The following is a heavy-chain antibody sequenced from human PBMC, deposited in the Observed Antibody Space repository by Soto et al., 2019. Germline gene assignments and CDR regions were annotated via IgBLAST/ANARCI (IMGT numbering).Heavy chain of an antibody. CDR2: ISSSSTYI. D-gene: IGHD6-19*01. V-gene: IGHV3-21*01. CDR1: GFTFSSYT. CDR3: ARESVAAINWFDP. J-gene: IGHJ5*02. Sequence: GGSLRLSCAASGFTFSSYTMNWVRQAPGKGLEWVSSISSSSTYIYYADSVKGRFTISRDNAKNSLFLQMNSLRAEDTAVYYCARESVAAINWFDPWGQGTMVTVSS.